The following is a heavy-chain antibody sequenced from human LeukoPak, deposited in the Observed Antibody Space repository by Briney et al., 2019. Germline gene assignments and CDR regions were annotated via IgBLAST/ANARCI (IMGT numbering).Heavy chain of an antibody. CDR1: GGSISSYY. Sequence: SETLSLTCTVSGGSISSYYWSWIRQPPGKGLEWIGYIYYSGSTNYNPSLKSRVTISVDTSKNQFSLKLSSVTAADTAVYYCASSYCSSTSCYRIDYYYYMDVWGKGTTVTVSS. CDR2: IYYSGST. CDR3: ASSYCSSTSCYRIDYYYYMDV. D-gene: IGHD2-2*01. V-gene: IGHV4-59*01. J-gene: IGHJ6*03.